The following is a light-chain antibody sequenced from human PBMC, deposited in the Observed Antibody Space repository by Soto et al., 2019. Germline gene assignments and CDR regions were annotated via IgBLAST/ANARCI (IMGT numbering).Light chain of an antibody. CDR3: QQSATTPWT. V-gene: IGKV1-39*01. Sequence: DIQMTQSPSSLSASVGDRVTITCRASQSISTYLNWFQQKPGRAPKLLIYLTSTLQSGVPSRFSGSGSGTDFTLTISSLQPEDFATYYCQQSATTPWTFGHGTKVEIK. CDR1: QSISTY. CDR2: LTS. J-gene: IGKJ1*01.